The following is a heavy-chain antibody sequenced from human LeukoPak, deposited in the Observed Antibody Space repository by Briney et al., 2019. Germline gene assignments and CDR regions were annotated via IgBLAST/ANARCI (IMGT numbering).Heavy chain of an antibody. CDR2: INPNSGGT. CDR1: GYTFTGYY. V-gene: IGHV1-2*02. CDR3: ARQTYYYGSGSPDY. Sequence: AASVTVSCKASGYTFTGYYMHWVRQAPGQGLEWMGWINPNSGGTNYAQKFQGRVTMTKDTSISTAYMELGRLRSDDTAVYYCARQTYYYGSGSPDYWGQGTLVTVSS. D-gene: IGHD3-10*01. J-gene: IGHJ4*02.